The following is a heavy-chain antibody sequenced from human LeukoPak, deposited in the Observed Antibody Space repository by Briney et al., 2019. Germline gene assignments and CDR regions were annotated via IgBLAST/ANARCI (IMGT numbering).Heavy chain of an antibody. CDR3: ARGYCSSTSCPFDY. D-gene: IGHD2-2*01. V-gene: IGHV1-18*01. Sequence: ASVKVSCKASGYTFTSYGISWVRQAPGQGLEWMGWISAYNGNTNYAQKLQGRVTMTTDTSTSTAHMELRSLRSDDTAVYYCARGYCSSTSCPFDYWGQGTLVTVSS. J-gene: IGHJ4*02. CDR2: ISAYNGNT. CDR1: GYTFTSYG.